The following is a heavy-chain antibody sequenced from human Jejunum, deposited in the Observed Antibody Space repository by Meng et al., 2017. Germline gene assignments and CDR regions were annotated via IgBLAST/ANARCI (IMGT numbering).Heavy chain of an antibody. V-gene: IGHV4-31*01. D-gene: IGHD4-17*01. CDR3: ATIDYGEVFFVY. CDR2: IYDSGTT. CDR1: GASISTGIYY. Sequence: QVQLQESGPGLLKPSETLSLTCTVSGASISTGIYYWSWIRQHPGKGLEWIGYIYDSGTTSYNPSLKSPVTISMDTSKNQFSLRLGSVTAADTAVYYCATIDYGEVFFVYWGQGTLVTVAS. J-gene: IGHJ4*02.